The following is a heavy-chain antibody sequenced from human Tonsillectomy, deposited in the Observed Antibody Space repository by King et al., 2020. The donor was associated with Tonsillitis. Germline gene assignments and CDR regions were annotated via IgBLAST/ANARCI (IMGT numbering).Heavy chain of an antibody. J-gene: IGHJ2*01. V-gene: IGHV4-59*08. CDR1: GSISGSY. CDR2: IYYSGTT. Sequence: QLQESGPGLVKPSETLSLTCTVSGSISGSYWSWIRQPPGKGLEWIGYIYYSGTTNYNPSLRSRVTISVDTSKNQLSLTLSSVTAADTAVYYCARLDYFGSGSYWYFDLWGRGTLVTVSS. CDR3: ARLDYFGSGSYWYFDL. D-gene: IGHD3-10*01.